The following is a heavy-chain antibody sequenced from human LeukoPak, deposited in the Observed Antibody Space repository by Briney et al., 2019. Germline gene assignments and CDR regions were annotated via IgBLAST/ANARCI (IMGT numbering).Heavy chain of an antibody. D-gene: IGHD3-9*01. V-gene: IGHV1-2*02. J-gene: IGHJ3*02. CDR2: INPNSGGT. CDR1: GYTFTGYY. CDR3: ARVMTGMDAFDI. Sequence: ASVKVSCKASGYTFTGYYMHWVRQAPGQGLEWMGWINPNSGGTNYAQKFQGRVTMTRDTSISTAYMELSRLRSDDTAVYYCARVMTGMDAFDIWGQGTMVTASS.